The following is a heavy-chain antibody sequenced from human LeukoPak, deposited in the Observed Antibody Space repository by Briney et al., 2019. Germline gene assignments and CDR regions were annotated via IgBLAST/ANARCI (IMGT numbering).Heavy chain of an antibody. V-gene: IGHV3-48*03. CDR1: GFTFSSYE. CDR2: ISSSGSTI. CDR3: ARDSVVNLDY. D-gene: IGHD4-23*01. Sequence: GGSLRLSCAASGFTFSSYEMHWVRQAPGKGLEGVSYISSSGSTIYYADPVKGRFTISRDNAKNSLYLQMNSLRAEDTAVYYCARDSVVNLDYWGQGTLVTVSS. J-gene: IGHJ4*02.